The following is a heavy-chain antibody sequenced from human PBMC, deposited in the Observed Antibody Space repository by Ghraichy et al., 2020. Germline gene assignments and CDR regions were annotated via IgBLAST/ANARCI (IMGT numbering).Heavy chain of an antibody. CDR3: ARGGPRYSSRGYAY. Sequence: SETLSLTCAVYGGSFSGYYWSWIRQPPGKGLEWIGEINHSGSTNYNPSLKSRVTISVDTSKNQFSLKLSSVTAADTAVYYCARGGPRYSSRGYAYWGQGTLVTVSS. J-gene: IGHJ4*02. V-gene: IGHV4-34*01. CDR2: INHSGST. CDR1: GGSFSGYY. D-gene: IGHD6-13*01.